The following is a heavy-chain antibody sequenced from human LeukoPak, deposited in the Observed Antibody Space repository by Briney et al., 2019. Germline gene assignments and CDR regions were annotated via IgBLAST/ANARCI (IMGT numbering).Heavy chain of an antibody. D-gene: IGHD3-10*01. CDR2: VSHDGSNK. CDR3: ARSGMVRGVIDFWFDP. V-gene: IGHV3-30*03. J-gene: IGHJ5*02. Sequence: GRSLRLSCAASGFPFSSYGMHWVRQAPGKGPEWVAVVSHDGSNKYYEDSVKGRFTISRDNSKNTLYLQMNSLRAEDTAVYYCARSGMVRGVIDFWFDPWGQGTLVTVSS. CDR1: GFPFSSYG.